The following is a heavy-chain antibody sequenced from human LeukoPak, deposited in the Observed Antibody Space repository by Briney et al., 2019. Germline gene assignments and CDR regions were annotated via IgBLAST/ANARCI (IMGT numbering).Heavy chain of an antibody. CDR1: GGSFSGYY. CDR2: INHSGST. D-gene: IGHD3-22*01. J-gene: IGHJ4*02. CDR3: ATYDSSGQTVDY. Sequence: PSETLSLTCAVYGGSFSGYYWSWIRQPPGKGLEWIGEINHSGSTNYNPSLKSRVTISVDTSKNQFSLKLSSVTAADTAVYYCATYDSSGQTVDYWGQGTLVTVSS. V-gene: IGHV4-34*01.